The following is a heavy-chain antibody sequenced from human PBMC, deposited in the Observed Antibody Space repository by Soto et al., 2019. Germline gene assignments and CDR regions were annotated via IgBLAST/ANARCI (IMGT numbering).Heavy chain of an antibody. CDR2: ISYDGSNK. CDR1: GFTFSSYG. J-gene: IGHJ3*02. V-gene: IGHV3-30*18. D-gene: IGHD2-15*01. CDR3: AKSYHVYCSGGSCGDAFDI. Sequence: PGGSLRLSCAASGFTFSSYGMHWVRQAPGKGLKWVAVISYDGSNKYYADSVKGRFTISRDNSKNTLYLQMNSLRAEDTAVYYCAKSYHVYCSGGSCGDAFDIWGQGTMVTVSS.